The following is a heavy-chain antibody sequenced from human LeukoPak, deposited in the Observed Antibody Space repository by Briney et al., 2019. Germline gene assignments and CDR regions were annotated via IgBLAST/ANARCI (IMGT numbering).Heavy chain of an antibody. CDR1: GLTFSSSA. CDR2: ISGSDGGT. CDR3: AKDPRTVPGYYFDY. V-gene: IGHV3-23*01. D-gene: IGHD2-2*01. J-gene: IGHJ4*02. Sequence: PGGSLRLSCAASGLTFSSSAMSWVRQAPGKGLEWDSGISGSDGGTYYADPVKGRFTISRDNSKNTLYLQMNSLRAEDTALYYCAKDPRTVPGYYFDYWGQGTLVTVSS.